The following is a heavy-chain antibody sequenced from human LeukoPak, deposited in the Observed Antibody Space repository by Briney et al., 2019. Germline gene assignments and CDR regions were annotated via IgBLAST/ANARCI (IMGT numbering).Heavy chain of an antibody. CDR2: ISPTSGGT. J-gene: IGHJ4*02. D-gene: IGHD3-22*01. CDR1: GYTFTGYY. V-gene: IGHV1-2*02. CDR3: ARVGNYYDSSGYLDY. Sequence: ASVKVSCKASGYTFTGYYIHWVRQAPGQGLEWVGWISPTSGGTNYAQKFQGRVTMTRDTSISTAYMELSRLKSDDTAVYYCARVGNYYDSSGYLDYWGQGTLVTVSS.